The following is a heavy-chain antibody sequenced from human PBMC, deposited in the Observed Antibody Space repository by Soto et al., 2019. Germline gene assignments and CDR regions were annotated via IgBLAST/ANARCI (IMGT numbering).Heavy chain of an antibody. Sequence: SVKVSCKASGGTFSSYTISWVRQAPGQGLEWMGRIIPILGIANYAQKFQGRVTITRDTSASTAYMELSSLTSEDTAVYYCARIDTGRVVTRPNWLDPWGQGTLVTVSS. J-gene: IGHJ5*02. CDR2: IIPILGIA. CDR3: ARIDTGRVVTRPNWLDP. V-gene: IGHV1-69*02. CDR1: GGTFSSYT. D-gene: IGHD2-21*02.